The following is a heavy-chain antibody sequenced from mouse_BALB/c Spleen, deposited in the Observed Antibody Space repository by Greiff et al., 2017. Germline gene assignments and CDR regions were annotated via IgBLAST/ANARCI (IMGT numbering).Heavy chain of an antibody. CDR3: ARGNYGRWFDV. CDR1: GYTFTSYW. Sequence: QVQLQQSGAELARPGASVKLSCKASGYTFTSYWMQWVKQRPGQGLEWIGAIYPGDGDTRYTQKFKGKATLTADKSSSTAYMQLSSLASEDSAVYYCARGNYGRWFDVWGAGTTVTVSS. CDR2: IYPGDGDT. V-gene: IGHV1-87*01. J-gene: IGHJ1*01. D-gene: IGHD1-2*01.